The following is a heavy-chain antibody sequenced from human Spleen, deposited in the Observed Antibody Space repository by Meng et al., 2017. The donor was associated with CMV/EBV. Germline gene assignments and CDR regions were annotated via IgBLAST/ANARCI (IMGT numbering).Heavy chain of an antibody. CDR2: IYFLGSS. J-gene: IGHJ6*02. V-gene: IGHV4-39*01. CDR1: GFTFSSYG. CDR3: ARRGPRDSSGYNPSTPQDYNYYYGMDV. Sequence: GSLRLSCAASGFTFSSYGMHWVRQAPGKGLEWIGSIYFLGSSYYNPSLKSRVTISVDTSKNQFSLKLSSVTAADTAVYYCARRGPRDSSGYNPSTPQDYNYYYGMDVWGQGTTVTVSS. D-gene: IGHD3-22*01.